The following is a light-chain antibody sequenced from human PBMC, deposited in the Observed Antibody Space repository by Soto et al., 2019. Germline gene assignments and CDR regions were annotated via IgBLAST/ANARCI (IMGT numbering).Light chain of an antibody. CDR2: AAS. CDR1: QGISSY. Sequence: DIQLTQSPSFLSASVGDRVTITCRASQGISSYLAWYQQKPGKAPKLLIYAASTLQSGFPSRFSGSGSGTEFTLTISSLQPEDFATYYCQQLNSYPLTFGGGTKV. V-gene: IGKV1-9*01. CDR3: QQLNSYPLT. J-gene: IGKJ4*01.